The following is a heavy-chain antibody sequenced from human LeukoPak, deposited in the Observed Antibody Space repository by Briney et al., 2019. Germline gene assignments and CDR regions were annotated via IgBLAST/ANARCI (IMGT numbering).Heavy chain of an antibody. D-gene: IGHD6-13*01. Sequence: GESLKISCKGSGYSFTSYWIGWVRQMPGKGLEWMGIIYPGDSDTRYSPSFQGQVTISADKSISTAYLQWSSLKASDTAMYYCARGHSSRWVPPDPFDFWGQGNLVTVSS. V-gene: IGHV5-51*01. CDR1: GYSFTSYW. J-gene: IGHJ4*02. CDR3: ARGHSSRWVPPDPFDF. CDR2: IYPGDSDT.